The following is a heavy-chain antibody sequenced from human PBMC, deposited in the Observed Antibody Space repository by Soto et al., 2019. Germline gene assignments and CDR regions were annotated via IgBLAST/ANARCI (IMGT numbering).Heavy chain of an antibody. CDR2: MNPNSANT. Sequence: QVQLVQSGAEVRKPGASVKVSCKASGYTFTSYDIAWVRQATGQGLEWMGWMNPNSANTGYAQKFQGRVAMTRDTSLSTAYMELNSLTSEDTAVYYCARAIRNQLLSDYWGQGTLVTVSS. D-gene: IGHD1-26*01. CDR1: GYTFTSYD. CDR3: ARAIRNQLLSDY. V-gene: IGHV1-8*01. J-gene: IGHJ4*02.